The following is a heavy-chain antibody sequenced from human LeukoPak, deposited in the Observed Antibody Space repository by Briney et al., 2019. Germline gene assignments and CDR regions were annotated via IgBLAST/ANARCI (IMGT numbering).Heavy chain of an antibody. V-gene: IGHV4-30-4*01. CDR1: GGSISSGDYY. J-gene: IGHJ1*01. Sequence: SETLSLTCTVSGGSISSGDYYWSWIRQPPGKGLEWIGYIYYSGSTYYNPSLKSRVTISVDTSKNQFSLKLSSVTAADTAVYYCARTVGVPPYFQYWGQGTLVTVSS. CDR2: IYYSGST. CDR3: ARTVGVPPYFQY. D-gene: IGHD1-26*01.